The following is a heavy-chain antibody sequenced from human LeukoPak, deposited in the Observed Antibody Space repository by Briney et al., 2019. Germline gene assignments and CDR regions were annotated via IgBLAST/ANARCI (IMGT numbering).Heavy chain of an antibody. V-gene: IGHV1-2*02. CDR3: TMIVVVNDAFDI. CDR2: INPNSGCT. J-gene: IGHJ3*02. CDR1: GYTFTGYY. D-gene: IGHD3-22*01. Sequence: SVNVSCKASGYTFTGYYMHWVRQAPGQRLEWMGWINPNSGCTKYAQKFQGRVTITRDTSISTAYMELSRLRSDDTAVYYCTMIVVVNDAFDIWGQGTMVTVSS.